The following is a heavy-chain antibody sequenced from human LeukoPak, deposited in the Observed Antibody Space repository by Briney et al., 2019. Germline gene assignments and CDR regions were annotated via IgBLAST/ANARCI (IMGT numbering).Heavy chain of an antibody. CDR2: IANDGKTT. Sequence: PGGSLRLSCAASGFTFSSFGMHWVRQAPGKGLEWVAVIANDGKTTYYADSVKGRFTISRDNSKNTLYLQMNSLRAEDTAVYYCAKDAYYYDSSGYYYYYYYMDVWGKGTTVTVSS. CDR3: AKDAYYYDSSGYYYYYYYMDV. CDR1: GFTFSSFG. D-gene: IGHD3-22*01. J-gene: IGHJ6*03. V-gene: IGHV3-30*18.